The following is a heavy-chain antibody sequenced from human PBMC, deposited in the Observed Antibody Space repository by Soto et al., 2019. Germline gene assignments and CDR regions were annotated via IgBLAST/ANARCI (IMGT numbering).Heavy chain of an antibody. Sequence: SQTLSLTCAISGDSVSSNSAAWNWIRQSPSRGLEWLGRTYYRSKWYNDYAVSVKSRITINPDTSKNQFSLQLNSVTPEGTAVYYCARSGITMVRGVIPDYYYYYYMDVWGKGTTVTVSS. D-gene: IGHD3-10*01. CDR3: ARSGITMVRGVIPDYYYYYYMDV. CDR1: GDSVSSNSAA. V-gene: IGHV6-1*01. CDR2: TYYRSKWYN. J-gene: IGHJ6*03.